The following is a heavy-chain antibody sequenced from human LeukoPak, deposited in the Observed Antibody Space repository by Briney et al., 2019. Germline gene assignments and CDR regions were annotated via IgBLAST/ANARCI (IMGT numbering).Heavy chain of an antibody. J-gene: IGHJ6*02. V-gene: IGHV3-13*01. CDR2: IGTAGDT. Sequence: PGGSLRLSCAASGFTFSSYDMHWVRQATGKGLEWVSAIGTAGDTYYPGSVKGRFTISRKNAKNSLYLQMNSLRAEDTAVYYCARAPHHYDILTGDYYYYGMDVWGQGTTVTVSS. CDR1: GFTFSSYD. D-gene: IGHD3-9*01. CDR3: ARAPHHYDILTGDYYYYGMDV.